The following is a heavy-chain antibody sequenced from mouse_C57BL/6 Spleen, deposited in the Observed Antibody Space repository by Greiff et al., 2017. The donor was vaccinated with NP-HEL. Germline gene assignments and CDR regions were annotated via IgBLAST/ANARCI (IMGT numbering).Heavy chain of an antibody. J-gene: IGHJ2*01. D-gene: IGHD1-1*01. V-gene: IGHV1-66*01. CDR2: IYPGSGNT. Sequence: QVQLKESGPELVKPGASVKISCKASGYSFTSYYIHWVKQRPGQGLEWIGWIYPGSGNTKYNEKFKGKATLTADTSSSTAYMQLSSLTSEDSAVYYCARTLITTVVSDYWGQGTTLTVSS. CDR3: ARTLITTVVSDY. CDR1: GYSFTSYY.